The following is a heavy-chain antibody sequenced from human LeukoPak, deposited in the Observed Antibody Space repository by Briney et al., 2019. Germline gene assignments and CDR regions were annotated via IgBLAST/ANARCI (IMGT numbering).Heavy chain of an antibody. CDR2: IYHTGRT. D-gene: IGHD2-15*01. J-gene: IGHJ5*02. Sequence: SETLSLTCTVSGYAITSGYYWGWIRQPPGKGLEWIATIYHTGRTYYNPSLKSRVTISVDTSKNQFSLKLSSVTVADTAVYYCARESVDTDCSGGSCYSNWFDPWGQGTLVTVSS. V-gene: IGHV4-38-2*02. CDR1: GYAITSGYY. CDR3: ARESVDTDCSGGSCYSNWFDP.